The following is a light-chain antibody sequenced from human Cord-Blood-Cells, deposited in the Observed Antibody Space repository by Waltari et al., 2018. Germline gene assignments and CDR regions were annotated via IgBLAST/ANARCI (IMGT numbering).Light chain of an antibody. CDR2: WAS. V-gene: IGKV4-1*01. Sequence: DIMMNQSPDSLAVSLGERATINCKYSQSVLYSSNNKNYLACYQQKPGQPPKLLIYWASTRESGVPDRFSGSGSGTDFTLTISSLQAEDVAVYYCQQYYSTPPTFGQGTKVEIK. CDR3: QQYYSTPPT. J-gene: IGKJ1*01. CDR1: QSVLYSSNNKNY.